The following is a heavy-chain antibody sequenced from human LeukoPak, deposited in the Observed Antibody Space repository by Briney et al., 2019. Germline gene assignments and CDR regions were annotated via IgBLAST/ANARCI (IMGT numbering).Heavy chain of an antibody. J-gene: IGHJ5*02. Sequence: SETLSLTCTVSGGSISSYYWSWIRQPPRKGLEWIGYIYYSGSTNYNPSLKSRVTISVDTSKNQFSLKLSSVTAADTAVYYCARPVLCTMVRGGTDNWFDPWGQGTLVTVSS. CDR3: ARPVLCTMVRGGTDNWFDP. V-gene: IGHV4-59*08. CDR2: IYYSGST. D-gene: IGHD3-10*01. CDR1: GGSISSYY.